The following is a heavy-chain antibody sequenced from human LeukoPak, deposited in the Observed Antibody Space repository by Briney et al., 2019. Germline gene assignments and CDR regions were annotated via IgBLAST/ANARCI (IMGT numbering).Heavy chain of an antibody. CDR3: AEWLRPNDAFDI. V-gene: IGHV4-31*03. Sequence: SETLSLTCTVSGGSISSGGYYWSWIRQHPGKGLEWIGYIYYSGSTYYNPSLKSRVTISVDTSKNQFPLRLSSVTAADTAVYYCAEWLRPNDAFDIWGQGTMVTVSS. D-gene: IGHD5-12*01. CDR1: GGSISSGGYY. J-gene: IGHJ3*02. CDR2: IYYSGST.